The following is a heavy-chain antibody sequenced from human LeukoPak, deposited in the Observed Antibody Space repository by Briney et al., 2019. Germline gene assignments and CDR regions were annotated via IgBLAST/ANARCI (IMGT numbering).Heavy chain of an antibody. V-gene: IGHV3-23*01. CDR3: AKDPHIGRYFDWIYSDNWFDP. CDR1: GFTFSSYA. Sequence: GGSLRLSCAASGFTFSSYAMSWVRQAPGKGLEWVSAISGSGGSTYYADSVKGRFTISRDNSKNTLYLQMNGLRAEDTAVYYCAKDPHIGRYFDWIYSDNWFDPWGQGTLVTVSS. D-gene: IGHD3-9*01. J-gene: IGHJ5*02. CDR2: ISGSGGST.